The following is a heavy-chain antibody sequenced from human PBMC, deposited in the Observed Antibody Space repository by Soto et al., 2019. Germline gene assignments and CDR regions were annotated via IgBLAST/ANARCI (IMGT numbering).Heavy chain of an antibody. V-gene: IGHV3-23*01. D-gene: IGHD6-13*01. Sequence: EVVLLESGGGLVQPGGSLRLSCEASGFTFSSFAMSWVRQTPGKGLEWLSGMSGGGGGSYYADSVKGRFTISRDNSKNTLSLQMNSLRVEDKALYYCAKDQLTAGGDYYYYYGMDVWGRGTAVTVSS. CDR2: MSGGGGGS. J-gene: IGHJ6*02. CDR3: AKDQLTAGGDYYYYYGMDV. CDR1: GFTFSSFA.